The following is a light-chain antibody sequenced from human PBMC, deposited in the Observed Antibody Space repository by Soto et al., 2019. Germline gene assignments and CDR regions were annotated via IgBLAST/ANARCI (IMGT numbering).Light chain of an antibody. Sequence: QSVLTQPPSVSGAPGQRVTISCTGNSSNIGADFGVHWYQQLPGTGPKVLIYGNSNRPSGVPDRFSGSKSGTSASLAITGLQAEDEADYYCQSYDSSLSGWVFGGGPSSPS. CDR3: QSYDSSLSGWV. CDR2: GNS. J-gene: IGLJ3*02. CDR1: SSNIGADFG. V-gene: IGLV1-40*01.